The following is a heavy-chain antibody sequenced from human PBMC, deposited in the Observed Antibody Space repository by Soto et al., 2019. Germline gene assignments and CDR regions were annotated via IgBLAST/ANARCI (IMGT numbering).Heavy chain of an antibody. J-gene: IGHJ4*02. CDR1: GGTFSSYS. D-gene: IGHD1-26*01. V-gene: IGHV1-69*01. CDR3: AIDGGRHSGGIDY. CDR2: IIPIFGTA. Sequence: QVQLVQSGAEVKKPGSSVKVSCKASGGTFSSYSINWVRQAPGQGLEWMGEIIPIFGTANYAQKFQGRVTIPADESTSTAYMELSSLRSEYTAVYYCAIDGGRHSGGIDYWGQGTLVTVSS.